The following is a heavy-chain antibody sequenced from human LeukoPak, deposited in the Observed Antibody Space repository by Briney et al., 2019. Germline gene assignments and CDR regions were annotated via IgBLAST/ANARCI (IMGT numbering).Heavy chain of an antibody. V-gene: IGHV4-38-2*01. Sequence: PSETLSLTCVVSGYSIRNGDYWGWIRQSPGRGLEWIASMYNSVSIHYNPSLKSRVTILVDTSKNEFPLKMRSVTAADTAVYYCARNSSSGFFDYWGQGTLATVSS. CDR3: ARNSSSGFFDY. D-gene: IGHD6-6*01. CDR2: MYNSVSI. J-gene: IGHJ4*02. CDR1: GYSIRNGDY.